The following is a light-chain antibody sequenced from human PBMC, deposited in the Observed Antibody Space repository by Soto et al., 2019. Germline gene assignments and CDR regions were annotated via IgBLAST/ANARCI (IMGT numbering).Light chain of an antibody. V-gene: IGLV2-14*01. CDR2: DVS. CDR1: SSDVGGYNY. J-gene: IGLJ1*01. CDR3: SSYSSSSTAYV. Sequence: QSALTQPASVSGSPGQSITVSCTGTSSDVGGYNYVSWYQQHPGKAPKLMIYDVSYRPSGVSNRFSGSKSGNTASLTISGLQAEDEADYYCSSYSSSSTAYVFGSGTKVTVL.